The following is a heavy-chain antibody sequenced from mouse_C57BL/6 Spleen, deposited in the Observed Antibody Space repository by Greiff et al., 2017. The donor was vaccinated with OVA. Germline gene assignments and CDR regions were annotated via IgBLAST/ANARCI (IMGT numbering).Heavy chain of an antibody. CDR2: IFPGSGST. J-gene: IGHJ2*01. CDR1: GYTFTDYY. Sequence: QVQLQQSGPELVKPGASVKISCKASGYTFTDYYINWVKQRPGQGLEWIGWIFPGSGSTYYNEKFKGKATLTVDKSSSTAYMLLSSLTSEDSAVYFCARRIYYDYDKGFYFDYWGQGTTLTVSS. CDR3: ARRIYYDYDKGFYFDY. V-gene: IGHV1-75*01. D-gene: IGHD2-4*01.